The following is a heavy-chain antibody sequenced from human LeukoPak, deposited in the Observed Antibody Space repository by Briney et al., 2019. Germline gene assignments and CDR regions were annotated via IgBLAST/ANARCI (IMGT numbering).Heavy chain of an antibody. D-gene: IGHD4/OR15-4a*01. CDR1: GGTFSSYA. V-gene: IGHV1-69*04. Sequence: SVKVSCKASGGTFSSYAISWVRQAPGQGLEWMGRIIPILGIANYAQKFQGRVTITADKSTSTAYMELSSLRSEDTAVYYCARSGRDYETKLNKFGPSLTYYGMDVWGQGTTVTVSS. CDR2: IIPILGIA. J-gene: IGHJ6*02. CDR3: ARSGRDYETKLNKFGPSLTYYGMDV.